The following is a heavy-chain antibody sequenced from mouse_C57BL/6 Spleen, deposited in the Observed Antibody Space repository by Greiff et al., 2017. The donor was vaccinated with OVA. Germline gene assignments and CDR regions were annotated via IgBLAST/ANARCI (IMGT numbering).Heavy chain of an antibody. D-gene: IGHD4-1*01. CDR3: ARDIWDGAMDY. CDR2: IDPSDSET. J-gene: IGHJ4*01. Sequence: QVQLQQPGAELVRPGSSVKLSCKASGYTFTSYWMHWVKQRPIQGLEWIGNIDPSDSETHSNQKFKDKATLTVDKSSSTAYMQLSSLTSEDSAVYYCARDIWDGAMDYWGQGTSVTVSS. V-gene: IGHV1-52*01. CDR1: GYTFTSYW.